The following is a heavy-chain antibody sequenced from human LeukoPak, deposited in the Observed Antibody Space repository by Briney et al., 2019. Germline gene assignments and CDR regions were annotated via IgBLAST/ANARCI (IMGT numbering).Heavy chain of an antibody. CDR1: GFEFDDFG. V-gene: IGHV3-21*01. CDR3: ARASPARTFDY. CDR2: ISSSSSYI. J-gene: IGHJ4*02. Sequence: GGSLRLSCVASGFEFDDFGMTWVRQAPGKGLEWVSSISSSSSYIYYADSVKGRFTISRDNAKNSLYLQMNSLRAEDTAVYYCARASPARTFDYWGQGTLVTVSS. D-gene: IGHD1-14*01.